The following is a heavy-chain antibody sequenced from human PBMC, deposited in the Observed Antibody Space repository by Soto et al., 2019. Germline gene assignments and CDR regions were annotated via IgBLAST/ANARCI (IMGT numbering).Heavy chain of an antibody. V-gene: IGHV3-23*01. Sequence: PGGSLRLSCAASGFTFSSYAMSWVRQAPGKGLEWVSAISGSGGSTYYADSVKGRFTISRDNSKNTLYLQMNSLRAEDTAVYYCAKDLDYDFWSDLLNWFDPWGQRTMVTVYS. J-gene: IGHJ5*02. D-gene: IGHD3-3*01. CDR2: ISGSGGST. CDR1: GFTFSSYA. CDR3: AKDLDYDFWSDLLNWFDP.